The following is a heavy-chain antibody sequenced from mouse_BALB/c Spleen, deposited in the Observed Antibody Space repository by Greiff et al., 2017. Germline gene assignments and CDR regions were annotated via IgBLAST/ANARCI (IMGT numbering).Heavy chain of an antibody. Sequence: LQQPGSELVRPGASVKLSCKASGYTFTSYWMHWVKQRPGQGLEWIGNIYPGSGSTNYDEKFKSKATLTVDTSSSTAYMQLSSLTSEDSAVYYCTGRRYYAMDYWGQGTSVTVAS. V-gene: IGHV1S22*01. J-gene: IGHJ4*01. CDR1: GYTFTSYW. CDR3: TGRRYYAMDY. CDR2: IYPGSGST.